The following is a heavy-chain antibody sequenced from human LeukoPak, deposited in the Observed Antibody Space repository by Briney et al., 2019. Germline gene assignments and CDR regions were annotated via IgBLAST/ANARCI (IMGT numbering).Heavy chain of an antibody. V-gene: IGHV3-64D*09. CDR2: ISGNGGST. D-gene: IGHD6-6*01. Sequence: GGSLRLSCSASGFTFSSYAMRWVRQAPGKGLEYVSGISGNGGSTNYEDSVKGRFTISRDNFKNTLYLQMSSLRAEDTAVYYCVRGHSSSSSYFDYWGQGSLVTVSS. J-gene: IGHJ4*02. CDR3: VRGHSSSSSYFDY. CDR1: GFTFSSYA.